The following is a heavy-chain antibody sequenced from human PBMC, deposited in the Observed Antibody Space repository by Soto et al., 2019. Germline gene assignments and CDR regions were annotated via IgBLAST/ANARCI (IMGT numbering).Heavy chain of an antibody. CDR2: ISGSGGST. CDR1: GFTFSSYA. J-gene: IGHJ6*02. Sequence: PGGSLRLSCAASGFTFSSYAMSWVRQAPGKGLEWVSAISGSGGSTYYADSVKGRFTISRDNSKNTLYLQMNSLRAEDTAVYYCAKDMIVVVITSGVGSRGMDVWAQRTKVTVSS. CDR3: AKDMIVVVITSGVGSRGMDV. D-gene: IGHD3-22*01. V-gene: IGHV3-23*01.